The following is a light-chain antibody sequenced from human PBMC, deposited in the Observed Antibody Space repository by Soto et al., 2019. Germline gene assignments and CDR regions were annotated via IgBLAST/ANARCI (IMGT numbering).Light chain of an antibody. J-gene: IGLJ1*01. CDR3: GSYTTSSNYV. CDR1: NSDVGAYNY. CDR2: DVS. Sequence: QSVLTQPASVSGSPGQSITISCTGTNSDVGAYNYVSWYQQHPGKAPKLMIYDVSHRPSGVSHRFSGSKSGNTASLTISGLQAEDEADYYCGSYTTSSNYVFGTGTKLTVL. V-gene: IGLV2-14*01.